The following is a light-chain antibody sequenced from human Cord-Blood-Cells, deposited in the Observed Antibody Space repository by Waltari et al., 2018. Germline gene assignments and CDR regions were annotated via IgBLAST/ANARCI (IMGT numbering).Light chain of an antibody. CDR1: SSDVGGYNY. Sequence: QSALAQPPSASGSPGQSVTISCTGTSSDVGGYNYVSWYHQHPGKAPKLMIYEVSKRPSGVPDRISGSKSGNTASLTVSGLQAEDEADYYCSSYAGSNNYVFGTGTKVTVL. J-gene: IGLJ1*01. CDR2: EVS. V-gene: IGLV2-8*01. CDR3: SSYAGSNNYV.